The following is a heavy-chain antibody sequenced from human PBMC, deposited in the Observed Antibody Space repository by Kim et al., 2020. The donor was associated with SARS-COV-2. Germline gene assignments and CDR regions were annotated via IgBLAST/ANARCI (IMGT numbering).Heavy chain of an antibody. V-gene: IGHV4-30-2*04. CDR3: ARVDNRAAHPHFDY. D-gene: IGHD6-6*01. Sequence: NPAHKGQVTIPVETSKNQFSRKLSSVTAADTAVYYCARVDNRAAHPHFDYWGQGTLVTVSS. J-gene: IGHJ4*02.